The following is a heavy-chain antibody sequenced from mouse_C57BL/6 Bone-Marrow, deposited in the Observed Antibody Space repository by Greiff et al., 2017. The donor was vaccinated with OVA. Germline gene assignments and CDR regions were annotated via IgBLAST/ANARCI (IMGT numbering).Heavy chain of an antibody. CDR2: IYPGDGDT. V-gene: IGHV1-82*01. D-gene: IGHD3-1*01. CDR3: ARSTAFAY. Sequence: QVQLKESGPELVKPGASVKISCKASGYAFSSSWMNWVKQRPGKGLEWIGRIYPGDGDTNYNGKFKGKATLTADKSSSTAYMQLSSLTSEDSAVYFCARSTAFAYWGQGTTLTVSS. J-gene: IGHJ2*01. CDR1: GYAFSSSW.